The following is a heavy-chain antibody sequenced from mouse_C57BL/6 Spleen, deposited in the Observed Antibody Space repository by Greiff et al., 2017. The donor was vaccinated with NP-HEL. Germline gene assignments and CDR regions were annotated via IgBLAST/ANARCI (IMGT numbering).Heavy chain of an antibody. J-gene: IGHJ4*01. V-gene: IGHV1-80*01. Sequence: QVQLQQSGAELVKPGASVKISCKASGYAFSSYWMNWVKQRPGKGLEWIGQIYPGDGDTNYNGKFKGKATLTADKSSSTAYMQLSSLTSEDSAVYFCARGGYYYGSSYVDAMDYWGQGTSVTVSS. D-gene: IGHD1-1*01. CDR2: IYPGDGDT. CDR3: ARGGYYYGSSYVDAMDY. CDR1: GYAFSSYW.